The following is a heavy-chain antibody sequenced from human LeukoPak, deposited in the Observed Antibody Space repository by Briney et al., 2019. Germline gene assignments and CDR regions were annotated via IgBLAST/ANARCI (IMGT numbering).Heavy chain of an antibody. J-gene: IGHJ4*02. D-gene: IGHD1-26*01. CDR2: VSYSGST. V-gene: IGHV4-59*01. CDR3: ARGRYSWNYGVVFDY. CDR1: GDSIGDYY. Sequence: SETLSLTCTVSGDSIGDYYWSWIRQPPGKGLEWIGHVSYSGSTNYNPSLRGRITMSVDTSKNHFSLKLSSVTAADTAVYYCARGRYSWNYGVVFDYWGQGTLVTVSS.